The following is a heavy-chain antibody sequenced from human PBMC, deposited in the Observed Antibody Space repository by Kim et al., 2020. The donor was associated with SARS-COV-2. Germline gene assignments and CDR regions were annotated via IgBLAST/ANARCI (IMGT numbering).Heavy chain of an antibody. V-gene: IGHV1-24*01. J-gene: IGHJ3*02. Sequence: ASVKVSCKVSGYTLTELSMHWVRQAPGKGLEWMGGFDPEDGETIYAQKFQGGVTMTEDTSTDTAYMELSSLRSEDTAVYYCATVPQMGDYGGNHHDAFDIWGQGTMVTVSS. CDR1: GYTLTELS. D-gene: IGHD4-17*01. CDR3: ATVPQMGDYGGNHHDAFDI. CDR2: FDPEDGET.